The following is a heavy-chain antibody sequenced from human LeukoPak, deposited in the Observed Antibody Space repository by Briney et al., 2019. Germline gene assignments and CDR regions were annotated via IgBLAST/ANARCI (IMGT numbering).Heavy chain of an antibody. CDR1: GYTFTSYG. D-gene: IGHD6-13*01. J-gene: IGHJ5*02. V-gene: IGHV1-18*01. CDR2: ISAYNGNT. CDR3: ASRSSSSWSWFDP. Sequence: ASVKVSCKASGYTFTSYGISWVRQAPGQGLEWMGWISAYNGNTNYAQKLQGRVTMTRDTSISTAYMELSRLRSDDTAVYYCASRSSSSWSWFDPWGQGTLVTVSS.